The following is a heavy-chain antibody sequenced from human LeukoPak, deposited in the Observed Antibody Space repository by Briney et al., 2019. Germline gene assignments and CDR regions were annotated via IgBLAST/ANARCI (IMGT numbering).Heavy chain of an antibody. CDR2: IYPGDSDT. CDR1: GYTFTTYW. V-gene: IGHV5-51*01. Sequence: GESLQISCQGSGYTFTTYWIGWVRQLPGKGLEWMGIIYPGDSDTRYSPSFQGQVTISADKSISTAYLQWSSLKASDTAMYYCARVVAATSFDYWGQGTLVTVSS. D-gene: IGHD2-15*01. J-gene: IGHJ4*02. CDR3: ARVVAATSFDY.